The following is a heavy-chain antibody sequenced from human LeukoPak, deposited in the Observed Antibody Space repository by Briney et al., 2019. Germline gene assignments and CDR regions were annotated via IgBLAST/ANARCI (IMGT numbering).Heavy chain of an antibody. CDR3: AKESRGNTYGFFPHGDY. Sequence: ASVKVSCKASGYTFTGYYMHWVRQAPGQGLEWMGWINPNSGGTNYAQKFQGRVTMTRDTSISTAYMELSRLRSDDTAVYYCAKESRGNTYGFFPHGDYWGQRTLVTVSS. J-gene: IGHJ4*02. CDR2: INPNSGGT. CDR1: GYTFTGYY. V-gene: IGHV1-2*02. D-gene: IGHD5-18*01.